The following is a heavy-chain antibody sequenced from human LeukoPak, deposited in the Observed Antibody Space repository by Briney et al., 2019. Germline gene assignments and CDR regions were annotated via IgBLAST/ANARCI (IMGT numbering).Heavy chain of an antibody. CDR3: ATRKLGNDY. V-gene: IGHV4-59*02. Sequence: SETLSLTCTVSGGSVSNYYWSWIRQSPGKGLEWIGYIYYTETSYNPSLKSRVTISADTSKNQFSLKLYSVTAADTAAYYCATRKLGNDYWGQGTLVTVSS. CDR2: IYYTET. J-gene: IGHJ4*02. CDR1: GGSVSNYY. D-gene: IGHD7-27*01.